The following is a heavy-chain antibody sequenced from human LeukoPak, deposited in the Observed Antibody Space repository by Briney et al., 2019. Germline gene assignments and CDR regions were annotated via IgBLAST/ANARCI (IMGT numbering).Heavy chain of an antibody. D-gene: IGHD1-1*01. J-gene: IGHJ4*02. Sequence: SETLSLTCTVSVGSISSYYWSWIRQPAGKGLEWIGRIYTSGSTNYNPSLKSRVTMSVDTSKNQFSLKLSSVTAADTAVYYCARDLGYNWNERGFDYWGQGTLVTVSS. CDR2: IYTSGST. CDR3: ARDLGYNWNERGFDY. CDR1: VGSISSYY. V-gene: IGHV4-4*07.